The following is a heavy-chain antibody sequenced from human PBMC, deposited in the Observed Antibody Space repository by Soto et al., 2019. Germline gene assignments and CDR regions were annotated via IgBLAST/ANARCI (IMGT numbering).Heavy chain of an antibody. Sequence: SGPTLVNPTQTLTLTCTFSGFSLSTSGMCVSWIRQPPGKALEWLALIDWDDDKYYSTSLKTRLTISKDTSKNQVVLTMTNMDPVDTATYYCARIRGIAAAGRYYYSPYGMDVWGPGTTLTVSS. V-gene: IGHV2-70*01. CDR2: IDWDDDK. CDR3: ARIRGIAAAGRYYYSPYGMDV. D-gene: IGHD6-13*01. CDR1: GFSLSTSGMC. J-gene: IGHJ6*02.